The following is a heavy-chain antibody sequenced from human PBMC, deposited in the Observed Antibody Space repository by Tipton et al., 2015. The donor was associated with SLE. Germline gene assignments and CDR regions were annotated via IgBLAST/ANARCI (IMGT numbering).Heavy chain of an antibody. CDR1: GDSISSGGYY. CDR3: ARDTRNDDYVRWYFDV. D-gene: IGHD3-16*01. CDR2: IYYNGNT. Sequence: LRLSCTVSGDSISSGGYYWTWIRQHPGKGLEWIGYIYYNGNTYYNPSLKSRLTISKDTSKNQFSLNLISVTAADTAVYYCARDTRNDDYVRWYFDVWGRGTLVTVSS. J-gene: IGHJ2*01. V-gene: IGHV4-31*02.